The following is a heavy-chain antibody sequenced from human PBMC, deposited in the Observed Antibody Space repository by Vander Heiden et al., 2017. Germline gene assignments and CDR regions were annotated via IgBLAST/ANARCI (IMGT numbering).Heavy chain of an antibody. Sequence: EVQLVESGGGLVQPGRSLRLSCAASGFNFDDYALHWVRKAPGKGLVWVSSISWNTGSIGYANSGKGRFTISRDNAKNALFLQMNTVRGDDMALYYCAKGYCGTTLCHLHSWGQGTLVTVSS. CDR2: ISWNTGSI. CDR1: GFNFDDYA. CDR3: AKGYCGTTLCHLHS. J-gene: IGHJ4*02. V-gene: IGHV3-9*03. D-gene: IGHD2-2*01.